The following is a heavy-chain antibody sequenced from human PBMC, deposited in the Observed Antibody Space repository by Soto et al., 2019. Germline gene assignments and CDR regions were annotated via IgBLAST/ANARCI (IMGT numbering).Heavy chain of an antibody. Sequence: SVKVSCKASGGTFSSYAISWVRQAPGQGLEWMGGIIPIFGTANYAQKFQGRVTITADKSTSTAYMELSSLRSEDTAVYYCASIPSLYYYDSSGSCYWGQGTLVTVSS. J-gene: IGHJ4*02. CDR2: IIPIFGTA. CDR3: ASIPSLYYYDSSGSCY. D-gene: IGHD3-22*01. V-gene: IGHV1-69*06. CDR1: GGTFSSYA.